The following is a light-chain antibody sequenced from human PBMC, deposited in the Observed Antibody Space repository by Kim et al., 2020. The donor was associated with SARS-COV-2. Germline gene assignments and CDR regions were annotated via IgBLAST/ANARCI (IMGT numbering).Light chain of an antibody. J-gene: IGKJ4*01. CDR2: AAS. V-gene: IGKV1-16*01. Sequence: DIQMTQSPSSLSATVGDRVTITCLASQDISNHLAWFQQIPGKAPKPLIYAASNLQGGVPARFGGSGSGTQFTLTIGSLQPEDVATYYCQQFRFYPPTFGGGTKVDIK. CDR1: QDISNH. CDR3: QQFRFYPPT.